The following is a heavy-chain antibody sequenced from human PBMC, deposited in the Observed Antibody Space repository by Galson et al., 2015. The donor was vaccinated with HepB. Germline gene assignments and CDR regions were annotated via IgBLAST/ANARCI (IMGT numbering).Heavy chain of an antibody. V-gene: IGHV2-5*02. CDR2: IYWDDDK. CDR1: GFSLSTSGVS. CDR3: AHASSPRYGSSFYFDY. J-gene: IGHJ4*02. Sequence: PALVKPTQTLTLTCAFSGFSLSTSGVSVGWIRQPPGKALEWLALIYWDDDKRYSPSLKSRLTITKDTSKNQVVLTMTNMDPVDTATYYCAHASSPRYGSSFYFDYWGQGTLVTVSS. D-gene: IGHD6-6*01.